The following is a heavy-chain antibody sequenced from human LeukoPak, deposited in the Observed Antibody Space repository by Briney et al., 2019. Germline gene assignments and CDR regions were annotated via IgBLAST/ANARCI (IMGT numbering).Heavy chain of an antibody. Sequence: GRSLRLSCAASGFTFSSYGMHWVRQAPGKGLEWVAVISYDGSNKYYADSVKGRFTISRDNSKNTLYLQMNSLRAEDTAVYYCAKGSGLLWFGELPFDYWGQGTLVTVSS. J-gene: IGHJ4*02. V-gene: IGHV3-30*18. CDR3: AKGSGLLWFGELPFDY. D-gene: IGHD3-10*01. CDR2: ISYDGSNK. CDR1: GFTFSSYG.